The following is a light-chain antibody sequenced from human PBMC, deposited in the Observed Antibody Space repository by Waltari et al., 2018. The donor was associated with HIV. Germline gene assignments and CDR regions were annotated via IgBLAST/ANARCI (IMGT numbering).Light chain of an antibody. CDR3: LSFDTSLSASL. CDR1: SSNLGAHYE. J-gene: IGLJ2*01. Sequence: QSVLTQPPSVSGAPGQTVTISCTGTSSNLGAHYEIHWYQQLPGRTPTLLIYSNNNRPSGVPDRFSGSRSGTSASLAITGLRTDDEADYYCLSFDTSLSASLFGGGTKLTVL. CDR2: SNN. V-gene: IGLV1-40*01.